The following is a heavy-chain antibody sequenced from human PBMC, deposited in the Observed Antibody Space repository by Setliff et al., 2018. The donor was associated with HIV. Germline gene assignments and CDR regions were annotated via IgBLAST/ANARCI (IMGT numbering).Heavy chain of an antibody. J-gene: IGHJ4*02. CDR1: NYSISSGHY. CDR3: APRHHKYGFL. V-gene: IGHV4-38-2*02. D-gene: IGHD3-10*01. CDR2: IYHVGRA. Sequence: SETLSLTCTISNYSISSGHYWGWIRQSPGKGLEWIGNIYHVGRAFYSPSLESRVSISVDTSKNQFSLRLTSVTAADTALYYCAPRHHKYGFLWGQGTLVTVSS.